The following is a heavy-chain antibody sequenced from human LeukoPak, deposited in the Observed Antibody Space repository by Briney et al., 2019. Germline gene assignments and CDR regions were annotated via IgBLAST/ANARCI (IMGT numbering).Heavy chain of an antibody. CDR1: GFTFDDYA. CDR2: ISWNSGSI. Sequence: GGSLRLSCAASGFTFDDYAMHWVRQAPGKGLEWVSGISWNSGSIGYADSVRGRFTISRDNAKNSLYLHMNSLRAEDTALYYCAKESSSWYYFDYWGQGTLVTVSS. J-gene: IGHJ4*02. V-gene: IGHV3-9*01. CDR3: AKESSSWYYFDY. D-gene: IGHD6-13*01.